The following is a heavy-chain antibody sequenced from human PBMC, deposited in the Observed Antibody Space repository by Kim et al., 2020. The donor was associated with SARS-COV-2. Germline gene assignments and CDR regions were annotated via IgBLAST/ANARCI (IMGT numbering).Heavy chain of an antibody. J-gene: IGHJ6*02. CDR2: ISSSGSTI. D-gene: IGHD5-12*01. CDR3: AVEMATYYYYYYGMDV. V-gene: IGHV3-48*03. Sequence: GGSLRLSCAASRFTFSSYEMNWVRQAPGKGLEWVSYISSSGSTIYYADSVKGRFTISRDNAKNSLYLQMNSLRAEDTAVYYCAVEMATYYYYYYGMDVWGQGTTVTVSS. CDR1: RFTFSSYE.